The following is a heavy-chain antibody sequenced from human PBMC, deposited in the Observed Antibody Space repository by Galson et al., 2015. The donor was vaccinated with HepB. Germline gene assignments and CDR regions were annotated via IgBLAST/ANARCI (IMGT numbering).Heavy chain of an antibody. CDR2: INSDGSST. CDR1: GFTFSSYW. CDR3: ARSLYSGYAGSWAYFDY. D-gene: IGHD5-12*01. V-gene: IGHV3-74*01. Sequence: SLRLSCAASGFTFSSYWMHWVRQAPGKGLVWVSRINSDGSSTSYADSVKGRFTISRDNAKNTLYLQMNSLRAEDTAVYYCARSLYSGYAGSWAYFDYWGQGTLVTVSS. J-gene: IGHJ4*02.